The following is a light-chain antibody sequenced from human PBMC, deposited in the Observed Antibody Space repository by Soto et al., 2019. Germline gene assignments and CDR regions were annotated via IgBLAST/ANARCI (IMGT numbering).Light chain of an antibody. Sequence: DIKMTQSPSTLSASVGDRVTITSRASQSISTWLAWYQQKPGKAPKVMIYDASSLESGVPSRFSGSGSGTEFTLTIGSLQPDDFATYYCQHYNSYSEALGQGTKVDIK. CDR2: DAS. CDR1: QSISTW. V-gene: IGKV1-5*01. J-gene: IGKJ1*01. CDR3: QHYNSYSEA.